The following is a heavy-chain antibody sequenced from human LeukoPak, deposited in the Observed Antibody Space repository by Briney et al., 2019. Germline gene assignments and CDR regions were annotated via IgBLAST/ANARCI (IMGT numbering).Heavy chain of an antibody. Sequence: PSQTLSLTCAVSGGSISGSSYYWGWIRQPPGKGLEWIGSVYYSGSTFHNPSLKSRVTIPLDTSKNQFSLKLSSVTAADTAVYYCARESYYYDSSGPGAFDIWGQGTMVTVSS. J-gene: IGHJ3*02. D-gene: IGHD3-22*01. CDR3: ARESYYYDSSGPGAFDI. CDR1: GGSISGSSYY. V-gene: IGHV4-39*07. CDR2: VYYSGST.